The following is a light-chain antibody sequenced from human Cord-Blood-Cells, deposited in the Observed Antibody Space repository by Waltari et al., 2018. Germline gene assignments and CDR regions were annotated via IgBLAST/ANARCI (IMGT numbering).Light chain of an antibody. CDR1: SSDVGSYNL. Sequence: QSALTQPASVSGSPGQSITISCTGTSSDVGSYNLVSWYQQHPGKAPKLMIYEVSKRPSGVSNRFSGSKSGNTASLTISGRQAEDEADYYCCSYAGSSTSLVFGTGTKVTVL. CDR2: EVS. V-gene: IGLV2-23*02. CDR3: CSYAGSSTSLV. J-gene: IGLJ1*01.